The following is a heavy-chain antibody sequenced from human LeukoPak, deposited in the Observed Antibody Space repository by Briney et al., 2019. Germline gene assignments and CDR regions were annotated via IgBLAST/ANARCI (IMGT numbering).Heavy chain of an antibody. CDR1: GGSFSGYY. Sequence: SETLSLICAVYGGSFSGYYWSWIRQPPGKGLEWIGEINHSGSTYYNPSLKSRVTISVDTSKNQFSLKLSSVTAADTAVYYCARLTCSSTSCYAITNWFDPWGQGTLVTVSS. CDR2: INHSGST. CDR3: ARLTCSSTSCYAITNWFDP. V-gene: IGHV4-34*01. D-gene: IGHD2-2*01. J-gene: IGHJ5*02.